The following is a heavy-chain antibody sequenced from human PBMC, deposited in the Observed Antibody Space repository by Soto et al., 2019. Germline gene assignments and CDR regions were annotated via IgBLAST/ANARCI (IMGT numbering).Heavy chain of an antibody. V-gene: IGHV6-1*01. CDR3: ARAPQTYSSSWYSYRGPGTDAFDI. Sequence: SQTLSLTCAISGDSVSSNSAAWNWIRQSPSRGLEWLGRTYYRSKWYNDYAVSVKSRITINPDTSKNQFSLQLNSVTPEDTAVYYCARAPQTYSSSWYSYRGPGTDAFDIWGQGTMVTVSS. J-gene: IGHJ3*02. CDR1: GDSVSSNSAA. CDR2: TYYRSKWYN. D-gene: IGHD6-13*01.